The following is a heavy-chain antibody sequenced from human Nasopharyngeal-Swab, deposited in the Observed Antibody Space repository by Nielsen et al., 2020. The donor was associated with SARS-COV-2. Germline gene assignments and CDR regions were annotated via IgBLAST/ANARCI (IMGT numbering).Heavy chain of an antibody. CDR2: ISSNGGST. D-gene: IGHD6-13*01. Sequence: GGSLRLSCAASGFTFSSYAMHWVRQAPGKGLEYVSAISSNGGSTYYANSVKGRFTISRDNSKNTLYLQMGSLRAEDMAVYYCARRGQQLDQLFYYYYMDVWGKGTTVTVSS. CDR1: GFTFSSYA. CDR3: ARRGQQLDQLFYYYYMDV. J-gene: IGHJ6*03. V-gene: IGHV3-64*01.